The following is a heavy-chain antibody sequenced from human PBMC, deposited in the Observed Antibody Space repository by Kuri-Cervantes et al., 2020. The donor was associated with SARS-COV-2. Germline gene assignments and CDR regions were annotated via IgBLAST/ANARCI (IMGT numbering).Heavy chain of an antibody. V-gene: IGHV4-61*02. CDR3: ARVAATTWGAFDI. D-gene: IGHD2-15*01. CDR2: IYTSGST. Sequence: SETLSLTCTVSGGSISSGSYYWSWIRQPAGKGLEWIGRIYTSGSTNYNPSLKSRVTISVDTSKNQFSLKLSSVTAADTAVYYCARVAATTWGAFDIWGQGTMVTVSS. J-gene: IGHJ3*02. CDR1: GGSISSGSYY.